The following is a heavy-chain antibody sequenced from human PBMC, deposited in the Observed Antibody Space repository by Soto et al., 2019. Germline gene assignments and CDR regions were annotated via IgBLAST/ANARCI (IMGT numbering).Heavy chain of an antibody. V-gene: IGHV1-46*01. J-gene: IGHJ5*02. CDR1: GYTFTSYY. Sequence: ASVKVSCKASGYTFTSYYMHWVRQAPGQGLEWMGIINPSGGSTSYAQKFQGRVTMTRDTSTSTVYMELSSLRSEDTAVYYSARVVARYSSSWYEKNWYWFDPWGQGTLVTVSS. CDR3: ARVVARYSSSWYEKNWYWFDP. D-gene: IGHD6-13*01. CDR2: INPSGGST.